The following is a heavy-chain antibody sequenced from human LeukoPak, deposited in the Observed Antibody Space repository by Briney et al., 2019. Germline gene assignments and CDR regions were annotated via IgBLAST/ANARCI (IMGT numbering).Heavy chain of an antibody. D-gene: IGHD5-12*01. J-gene: IGHJ4*02. Sequence: ASVKVSCKASGYTFTTYTIHWVRQAPGQRLEWMGWINAGNDNTKYSQKFQDRVTITRDTSASTAYMELSSLRSEDTAVYYCASSRGYDVGGYFDYWGQGTLVTVSS. CDR3: ASSRGYDVGGYFDY. CDR2: INAGNDNT. CDR1: GYTFTTYT. V-gene: IGHV1-3*01.